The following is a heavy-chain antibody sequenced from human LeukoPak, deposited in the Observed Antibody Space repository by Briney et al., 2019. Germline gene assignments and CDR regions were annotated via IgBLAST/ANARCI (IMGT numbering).Heavy chain of an antibody. CDR1: GFTFSSYG. CDR2: IRYDGSNK. CDR3: AKDTFGVVPTTFDY. D-gene: IGHD3-3*01. J-gene: IGHJ4*02. Sequence: GGSLRLSCAASGFTFSSYGMHWVRQAPGKGLEWVAFIRYDGSNKYYADSVKGRFTISRDNSKNTLYLQMSSLRAEDTAVYYCAKDTFGVVPTTFDYWGQGTLVTVSS. V-gene: IGHV3-30*02.